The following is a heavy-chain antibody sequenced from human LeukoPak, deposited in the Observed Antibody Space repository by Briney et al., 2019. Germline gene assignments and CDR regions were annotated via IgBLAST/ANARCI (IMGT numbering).Heavy chain of an antibody. D-gene: IGHD6-25*01. CDR3: AREGAAAGTPRAFDL. CDR2: IYYSGDT. Sequence: PSETLSLTCTVSGGSVTSGDYYWTWIRQQPGKGLEWIGYIYYSGDTYYNPSLKSRLTMSVDTSKSQFSLMLRSLTAADTAVYYCAREGAAAGTPRAFDLWGQGTMVTVSS. CDR1: GGSVTSGDYY. V-gene: IGHV4-31*03. J-gene: IGHJ3*01.